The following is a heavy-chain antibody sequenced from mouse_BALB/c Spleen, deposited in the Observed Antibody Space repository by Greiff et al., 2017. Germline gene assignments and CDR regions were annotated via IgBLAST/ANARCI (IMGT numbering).Heavy chain of an antibody. Sequence: VQLQQSGPGLVQPSPCLSISCTVSGYSFPSYGVHWVRQSPGKGLEWLGVIWSGGSTDYNAAFISRLSISKDNSKSQVFFKMNRLQANDTGIYYCARNWDAMDYWGQGTPVTVSS. CDR3: ARNWDAMDY. D-gene: IGHD4-1*01. V-gene: IGHV2-2*02. CDR1: GYSFPSYG. CDR2: IWSGGST. J-gene: IGHJ4*01.